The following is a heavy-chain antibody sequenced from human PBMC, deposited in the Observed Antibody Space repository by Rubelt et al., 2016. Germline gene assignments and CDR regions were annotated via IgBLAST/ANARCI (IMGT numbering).Heavy chain of an antibody. CDR3: ARVIWGSGWSNNWFDP. CDR2: INAGNGNT. V-gene: IGHV1-3*01. CDR1: GYTFTSYA. J-gene: IGHJ5*02. D-gene: IGHD6-19*01. Sequence: QVQLVQSGAEVKKPGASVKVSCKASGYTFTSYAMHWVRQAPGQRLEWMGWINAGNGNTKYSQKFQGGVTITRDASASTAYMELSSLRSEDTAVYYCARVIWGSGWSNNWFDPWGQGTLVTVSS.